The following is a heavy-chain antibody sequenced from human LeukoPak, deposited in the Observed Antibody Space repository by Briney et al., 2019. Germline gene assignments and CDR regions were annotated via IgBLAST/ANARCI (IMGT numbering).Heavy chain of an antibody. Sequence: GGSLRLSCAASGFTFSSYSMNWVRQAPGKGLEWVSSISSSSSYIYYADSVKGRFTISRDNAKNSLYLQMNSLRAEDTAVYYCARDSLGIITTPWGQGTLVTVSS. CDR2: ISSSSSYI. V-gene: IGHV3-21*01. CDR3: ARDSLGIITTP. J-gene: IGHJ5*02. CDR1: GFTFSSYS. D-gene: IGHD1-14*01.